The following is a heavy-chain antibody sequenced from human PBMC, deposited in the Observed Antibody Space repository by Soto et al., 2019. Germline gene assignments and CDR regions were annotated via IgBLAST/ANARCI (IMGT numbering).Heavy chain of an antibody. Sequence: QVQLVQSGAEVKKPGASVKVSCKASGYTFTSYGISWVRQAPGHGLEWMGWISAYNGNTKYAQQLQGRVTMTTETTTSPAYMELRSLRSEDTALYYCARDLIVGATPPYYFDYWGQGTLVTVSS. V-gene: IGHV1-18*01. CDR2: ISAYNGNT. J-gene: IGHJ4*02. CDR1: GYTFTSYG. D-gene: IGHD1-26*01. CDR3: ARDLIVGATPPYYFDY.